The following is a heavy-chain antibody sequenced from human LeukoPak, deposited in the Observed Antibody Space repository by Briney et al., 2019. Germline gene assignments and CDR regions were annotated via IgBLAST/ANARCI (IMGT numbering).Heavy chain of an antibody. V-gene: IGHV4-59*12. J-gene: IGHJ4*02. CDR2: IYYSGST. CDR1: GGSISSYY. D-gene: IGHD3-16*02. Sequence: SETLSLTCTVSGGSISSYYWSWIRQPPGKGLEWIGYIYYSGSTNYNPSLKSRVTISVDTSKNQLSLKLSSVTAADTAVYYCARDWTGYDYVWGSYRPGYFDYWGQGTLVTVSS. CDR3: ARDWTGYDYVWGSYRPGYFDY.